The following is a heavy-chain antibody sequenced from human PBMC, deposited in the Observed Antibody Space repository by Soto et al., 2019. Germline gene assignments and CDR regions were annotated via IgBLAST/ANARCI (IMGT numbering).Heavy chain of an antibody. CDR3: AYGDSQAY. V-gene: IGHV1-69*13. D-gene: IGHD4-17*01. Sequence: ASVKVSCKASGYTFTRYYIQWVRQAPGQGLEWMGGIIPIFGTANYAQKFQGRVTITADESTSTAYMELSSLRSEDTAVYYCAYGDSQAYWGQGTLVTVSS. CDR2: IIPIFGTA. CDR1: GYTFTRYY. J-gene: IGHJ4*02.